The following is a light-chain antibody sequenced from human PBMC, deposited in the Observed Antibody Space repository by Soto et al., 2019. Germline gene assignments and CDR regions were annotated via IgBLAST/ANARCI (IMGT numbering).Light chain of an antibody. V-gene: IGLV1-51*01. CDR1: SSNIGNNY. CDR2: DNN. J-gene: IGLJ1*01. CDR3: GTWDSSLSAYV. Sequence: QSVLTQPPSVSGAPGQRVTISCTGSSSNIGNNYVSWYQQLPRAAPKLLIYDNNQRPSGIPDRFSGSKSGTSATLGITGLQTGDEADYYCGTWDSSLSAYVFGTGTKV.